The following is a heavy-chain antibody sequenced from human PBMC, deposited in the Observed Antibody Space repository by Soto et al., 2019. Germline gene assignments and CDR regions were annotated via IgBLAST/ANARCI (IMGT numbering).Heavy chain of an antibody. Sequence: SGPTLVNPTQTLTLTCSFSGFSLSSNGVGVGWIRQAPGKALEWLAFIYWDDDKRYSPSLKRRLTITKDTSKNQVVLTMTNMEPVDTATYYCAHTVTRYDYFDYWGQGTLVTVSS. J-gene: IGHJ4*02. D-gene: IGHD4-17*01. CDR2: IYWDDDK. CDR1: GFSLSSNGVG. V-gene: IGHV2-5*02. CDR3: AHTVTRYDYFDY.